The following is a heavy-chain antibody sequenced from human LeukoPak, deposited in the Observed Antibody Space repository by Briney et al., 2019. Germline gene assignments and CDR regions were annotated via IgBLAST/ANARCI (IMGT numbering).Heavy chain of an antibody. CDR3: ARISSSNWYNERGAFDV. D-gene: IGHD6-13*01. CDR2: VYYTGST. CDR1: GYSISSGYY. Sequence: SETLSLTCTVSGYSISSGYYWSWVRQPPGKGLEWIGFVYYTGSTDYSPSLKSRVTIPVDTSKNQFSLKLRSVTAADTAVYYCARISSSNWYNERGAFDVWGQGTMVTVSS. V-gene: IGHV4-61*01. J-gene: IGHJ3*01.